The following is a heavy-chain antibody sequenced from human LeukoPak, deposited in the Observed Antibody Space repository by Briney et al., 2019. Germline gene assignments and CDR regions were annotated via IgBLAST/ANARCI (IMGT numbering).Heavy chain of an antibody. Sequence: ASVKASCKASGYTFTSYGISWVRQAPGQGLEWMGWISAYNGNTNYAQKLQGRVTMTTDTSTSTAYMELRSLRSDDTAVYYCARDHGSSWFYYYYGMDVWGQGTTVTVSS. CDR3: ARDHGSSWFYYYYGMDV. V-gene: IGHV1-18*01. D-gene: IGHD6-13*01. CDR1: GYTFTSYG. CDR2: ISAYNGNT. J-gene: IGHJ6*02.